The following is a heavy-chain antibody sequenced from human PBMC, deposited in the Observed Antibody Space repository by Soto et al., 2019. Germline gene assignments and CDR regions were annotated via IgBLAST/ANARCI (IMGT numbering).Heavy chain of an antibody. CDR2: ISSIGST. CDR3: ARGLVIRPYYYHGMDV. V-gene: IGHV4-30-4*01. J-gene: IGHJ6*02. Sequence: QVQLQESGPGLVKPSQTLSLTCTVSGGSICRGDYFWSWIRHSPGKGLEWIGYISSIGSTYYNSSLNSRVSVARDTSTNQFSLKLSSVTTTDTAVYYCARGLVIRPYYYHGMDVWGQGTTVTVAS. D-gene: IGHD3-9*01. CDR1: GGSICRGDYF.